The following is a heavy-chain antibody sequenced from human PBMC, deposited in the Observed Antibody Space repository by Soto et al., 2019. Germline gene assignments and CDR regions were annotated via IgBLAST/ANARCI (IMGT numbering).Heavy chain of an antibody. V-gene: IGHV1-3*05. CDR1: GNTFTSDA. J-gene: IGHJ6*02. Sequence: QVQLVQSGAEEKKPGASVKVSCKASGNTFTSDAMHWVRQAPGQRLEWMGWINAGNGNTKYSQKFQGRVTITRDTSASTAYMELSSLRSEDTAVYYCARDPSYYGMDVWGQGTTVTVSS. CDR2: INAGNGNT. CDR3: ARDPSYYGMDV.